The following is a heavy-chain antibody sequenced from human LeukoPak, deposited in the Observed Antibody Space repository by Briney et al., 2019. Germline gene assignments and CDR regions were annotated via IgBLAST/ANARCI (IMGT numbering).Heavy chain of an antibody. D-gene: IGHD2-2*01. Sequence: SQTLSLTCSVSGVPVSDGHYYWTWIRQYPGKGLEWIGYKYYSGSAKYNPSLKSRLTISIDTSKNQFSLQLSSVTAADTATYYCATPYCSSISCLDVFNMWGKGTGVTVSS. J-gene: IGHJ3*02. CDR3: ATPYCSSISCLDVFNM. CDR2: KYYSGSA. CDR1: GVPVSDGHYY. V-gene: IGHV4-31*03.